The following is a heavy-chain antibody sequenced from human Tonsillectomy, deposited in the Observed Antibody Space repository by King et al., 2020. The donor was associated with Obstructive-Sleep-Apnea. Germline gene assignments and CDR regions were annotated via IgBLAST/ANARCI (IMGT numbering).Heavy chain of an antibody. CDR3: ARQLVLDAFDI. Sequence: QLQESGPGLVKPSGTLSLTCAGSGGSISSSHWWRWVRQPPGKGLEGIGEIYHSGSPNYNPSLKSRVTISVDKSNNQYSLKLSSVTAADTAVYYCARQLVLDAFDIWGQGTMVTVSS. V-gene: IGHV4-4*02. D-gene: IGHD6-13*01. CDR1: GGSISSSHW. CDR2: IYHSGSP. J-gene: IGHJ3*02.